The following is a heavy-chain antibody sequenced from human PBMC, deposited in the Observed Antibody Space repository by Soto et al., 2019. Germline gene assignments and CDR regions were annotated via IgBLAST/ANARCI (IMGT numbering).Heavy chain of an antibody. CDR3: ARLAYCGGDCYPGWFDP. J-gene: IGHJ5*02. Sequence: SETLSLTCAVSGYSISSGYYWGWIRQPPGKGLEWIGSIYHSGSTYYNPSLKSRVTISVDTSKNQFSLKLSSVTAADTAVYYCARLAYCGGDCYPGWFDPWGQGTLVTVSS. CDR2: IYHSGST. V-gene: IGHV4-38-2*01. D-gene: IGHD2-21*02. CDR1: GYSISSGYY.